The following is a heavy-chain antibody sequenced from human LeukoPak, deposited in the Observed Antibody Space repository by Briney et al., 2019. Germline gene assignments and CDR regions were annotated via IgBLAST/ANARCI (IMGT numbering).Heavy chain of an antibody. V-gene: IGHV3-15*01. J-gene: IGHJ4*02. CDR1: GFTFSEAW. D-gene: IGHD2-15*01. Sequence: GGSLRLSCAASGFTFSEAWMSWVRQAPGKGLEWVGRIKSETHGATTDYAAPVKGRFTISRDDSKNTLYLQMNSLKTEDTAVYYCTTLIVVVVAAIPGRWGQGTLVTVSA. CDR3: TTLIVVVVAAIPGR. CDR2: IKSETHGATT.